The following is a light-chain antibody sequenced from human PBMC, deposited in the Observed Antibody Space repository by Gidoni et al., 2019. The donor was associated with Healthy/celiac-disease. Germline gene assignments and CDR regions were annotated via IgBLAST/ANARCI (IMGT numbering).Light chain of an antibody. Sequence: EIVFTQSPGPLSLSPGERSTLSCRASQSVSSSYLAWYQQKPGQAPRLLIDGATSRATGIPDRFSGSGSGTDFTLTISRLEPEDFEVYYCQQYGSSTLTFGGGTKVEIK. V-gene: IGKV3-20*01. J-gene: IGKJ4*01. CDR2: GAT. CDR1: QSVSSSY. CDR3: QQYGSSTLT.